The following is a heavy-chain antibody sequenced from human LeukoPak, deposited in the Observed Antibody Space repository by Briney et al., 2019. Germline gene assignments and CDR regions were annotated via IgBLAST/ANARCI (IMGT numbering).Heavy chain of an antibody. J-gene: IGHJ4*02. CDR3: ARVPSSGWVDYFDY. CDR1: GYTFTSYY. V-gene: IGHV1-46*01. CDR2: INPSGGST. Sequence: ASVKVSCKASGYTFTSYYMHWVRQAPGQGLEWMGIINPSGGSTRYAQKFQGRVAMPRDTSTSTVYMELGSLRSEDTAVCYCARVPSSGWVDYFDYWGQGTLVTVSS. D-gene: IGHD6-19*01.